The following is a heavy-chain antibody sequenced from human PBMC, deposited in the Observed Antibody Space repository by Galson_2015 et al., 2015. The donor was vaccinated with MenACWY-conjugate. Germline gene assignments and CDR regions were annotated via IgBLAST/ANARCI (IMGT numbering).Heavy chain of an antibody. CDR2: ISYDGSNQ. D-gene: IGHD3-22*01. CDR1: GFSFSNYA. CDR3: ARDLESSGSFGY. Sequence: SLRLSCAASGFSFSNYAMHWVRQAPGKGLEWVALISYDGSNQDYVDSVKGRFTISRDNSKNTLYLQVTSLRVEDTAVYYCARDLESSGSFGYWGQGTLVTVSS. V-gene: IGHV3-30*04. J-gene: IGHJ4*02.